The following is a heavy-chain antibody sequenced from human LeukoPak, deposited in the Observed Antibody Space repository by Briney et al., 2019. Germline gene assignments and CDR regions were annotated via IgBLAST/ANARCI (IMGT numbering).Heavy chain of an antibody. J-gene: IGHJ4*02. V-gene: IGHV4-59*08. Sequence: PSETLSLTCTVSGGSISSYYWSWIRQPPGKGLEWIGYIYYSGSTNYNPSLESRVTISVDTSKNQFSLKLSSLTAADTAVYYCTRRRAASSWSDSWGQGTLVTVSS. CDR1: GGSISSYY. CDR2: IYYSGST. CDR3: TRRRAASSWSDS. D-gene: IGHD6-13*01.